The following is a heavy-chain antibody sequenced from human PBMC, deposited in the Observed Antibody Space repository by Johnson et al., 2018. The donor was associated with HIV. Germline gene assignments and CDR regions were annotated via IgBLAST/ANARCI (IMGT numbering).Heavy chain of an antibody. CDR3: AREIIFRGAFDI. D-gene: IGHD3-10*01. Sequence: EQLVVSGVGVVQPGGSLRLSCAASGFTFSSYGMHWVRQAPGKGLEWVANIKKDGSEKYYVDSVKGRFTISRDNAKNSLYLQMNSLRAEDTAVYYCAREIIFRGAFDIWGQGTMVTVSS. J-gene: IGHJ3*02. CDR1: GFTFSSYG. V-gene: IGHV3-7*01. CDR2: IKKDGSEK.